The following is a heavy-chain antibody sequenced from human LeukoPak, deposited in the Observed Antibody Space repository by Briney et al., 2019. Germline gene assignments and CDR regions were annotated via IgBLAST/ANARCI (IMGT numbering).Heavy chain of an antibody. CDR2: IYYSWST. J-gene: IGHJ4*02. V-gene: IGHV4-59*01. Sequence: SETLSLTCTGSGCSLSKYYWSWIRQPPGKGREGVGYIYYSWSTNYNPSLKSRVTISIDTSKNQFSLKLSSVTAADTAVYYCARDLAVAGTGFDYWGQGTLVTVSS. CDR1: GCSLSKYY. CDR3: ARDLAVAGTGFDY. D-gene: IGHD6-19*01.